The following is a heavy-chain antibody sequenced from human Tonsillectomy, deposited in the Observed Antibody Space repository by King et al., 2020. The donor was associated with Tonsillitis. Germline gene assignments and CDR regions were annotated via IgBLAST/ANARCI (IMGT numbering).Heavy chain of an antibody. V-gene: IGHV3-21*01. Sequence: VQLVESGGGLVKPGGSLRLSCAASGFTFSSYSMNWVRQAPGKGLEWVSSISSSSSYIYYADSVKGRFTISRDNAKNSLYLQMNSLRAEDTAVYYCASQVYDFGSGYYPYYYYHIDVWRKGPTVTVSS. D-gene: IGHD3-3*01. CDR3: ASQVYDFGSGYYPYYYYHIDV. CDR2: ISSSSSYI. CDR1: GFTFSSYS. J-gene: IGHJ6*03.